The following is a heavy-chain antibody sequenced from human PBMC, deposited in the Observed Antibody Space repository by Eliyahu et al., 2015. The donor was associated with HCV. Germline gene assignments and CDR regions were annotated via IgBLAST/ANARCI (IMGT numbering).Heavy chain of an antibody. CDR1: GFTFXNYW. V-gene: IGHV3-7*01. CDR2: IKQDGSEK. J-gene: IGHJ4*02. D-gene: IGHD6-6*01. CDR3: ARGRYSSSTYYFDY. Sequence: EVQLVESGGGLVQPGGSLRLSCAASGFTFXNYWMXWVRQAPGKGLEWVANIKQDGSEKYYVDSVKGRFTISRDNAKNSLYLQMNSLRAEDTAVYYCARGRYSSSTYYFDYWGQGTLVTVSS.